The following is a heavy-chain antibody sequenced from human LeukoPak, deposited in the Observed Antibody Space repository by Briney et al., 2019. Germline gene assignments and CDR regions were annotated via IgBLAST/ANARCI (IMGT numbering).Heavy chain of an antibody. CDR1: GGSFSGYY. J-gene: IGHJ4*02. D-gene: IGHD3-10*01. Sequence: SETLSLTCAVYGGSFSGYYWSWIRQPPGKGLEWIGEINHSGSTNYNPSLKGRVTISVDTSKNQFSLKLSSVTAADTAVYYCASGRGRGVQLTPFDYWGQGTLVTVSS. CDR3: ASGRGRGVQLTPFDY. V-gene: IGHV4-34*01. CDR2: INHSGST.